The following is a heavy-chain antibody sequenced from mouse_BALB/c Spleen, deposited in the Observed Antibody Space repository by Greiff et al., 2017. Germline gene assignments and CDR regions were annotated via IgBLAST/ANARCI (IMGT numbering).Heavy chain of an antibody. D-gene: IGHD4-1*01. V-gene: IGHV1-9*01. J-gene: IGHJ4*01. CDR3: ARLGREASYYAMDY. CDR2: ILPGSGST. Sequence: QVQLQQSGAELMKPGASVKISCKATGYTFSSYWIEWVKQRPGHGLEWIGEILPGSGSTNYNEKFKGKATFTADTSSNTAYMQLSSLTSEDSAVYYCARLGREASYYAMDYWGQGTSVTVSS. CDR1: GYTFSSYW.